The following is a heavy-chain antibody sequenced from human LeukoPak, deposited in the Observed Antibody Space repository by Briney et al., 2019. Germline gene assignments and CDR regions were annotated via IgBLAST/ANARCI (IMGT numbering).Heavy chain of an antibody. CDR3: ARGSTYYDSSGQVPFDY. CDR2: ISSSSSTI. CDR1: GFTFNYAW. V-gene: IGHV3-48*01. D-gene: IGHD3-22*01. J-gene: IGHJ4*02. Sequence: GGSLRLSCAASGFTFNYAWMSWVRQAPGKGLEWVSYISSSSSTIYYADSVKGRFTISRDNAKNSLYLQMNSLRAEDTAVYYCARGSTYYDSSGQVPFDYWGQGTLVTVSS.